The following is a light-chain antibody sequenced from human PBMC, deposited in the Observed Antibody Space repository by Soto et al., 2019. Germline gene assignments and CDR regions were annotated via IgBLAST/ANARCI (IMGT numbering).Light chain of an antibody. V-gene: IGKV1-5*01. CDR1: QNIDGW. Sequence: DIQMTQSPSTLSAYVGDRVTITCRASQNIDGWLAWYQQKPGKAPKLLIYDASSLETGVSSRFSGSGSGAEFTLTISSLQPDDFATYYCQQYNDNSFFGQGTNLEIK. CDR2: DAS. CDR3: QQYNDNSF. J-gene: IGKJ2*01.